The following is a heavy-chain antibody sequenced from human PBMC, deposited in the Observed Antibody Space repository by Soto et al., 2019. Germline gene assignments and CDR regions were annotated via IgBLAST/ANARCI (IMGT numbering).Heavy chain of an antibody. D-gene: IGHD2-15*01. CDR2: ISADNGNT. V-gene: IGHV1-18*01. J-gene: IGHJ4*02. CDR3: ARDLSRQLLRALFDY. Sequence: QVQLVQSGAEVKKPGASVKVSCKASGYTFTSYGISWVRQAPGQGLEWMGWISADNGNTNYAQKFQGRVTMTTDTSTSTAYMELRSLRSDDTAVYYCARDLSRQLLRALFDYWGQGTLVTVSS. CDR1: GYTFTSYG.